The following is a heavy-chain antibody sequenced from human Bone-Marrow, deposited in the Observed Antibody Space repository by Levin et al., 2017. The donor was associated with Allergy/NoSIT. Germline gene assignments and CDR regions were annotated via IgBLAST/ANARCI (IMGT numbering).Heavy chain of an antibody. Sequence: GESLKISCAASQCSFDKYAMSGGRQAPGKGLEWVAGISGTGATTYYADFVKGRFTISRDNSNNTLFLQINSLRVEDTAVYYCAKEVSMVRGVNWFNPWGQGTLVTVSS. CDR2: ISGTGATT. D-gene: IGHD3-10*01. V-gene: IGHV3-23*01. CDR1: QCSFDKYA. CDR3: AKEVSMVRGVNWFNP. J-gene: IGHJ5*02.